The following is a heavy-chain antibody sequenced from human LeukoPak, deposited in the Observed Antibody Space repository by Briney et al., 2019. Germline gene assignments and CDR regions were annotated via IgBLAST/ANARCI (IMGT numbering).Heavy chain of an antibody. CDR3: ASDGGIDYCSGGSCFSN. CDR1: GGSISSGGYS. J-gene: IGHJ4*02. CDR2: IYHSGST. D-gene: IGHD2-15*01. V-gene: IGHV4-30-2*01. Sequence: KTSETLSLTCAVSGGSISSGGYSWSWIRQPPGKGLEWIGYIYHSGSTYYNPSLKSRVTISVDRSKNQFSPKLGSVTAADTAVYYCASDGGIDYCSGGSCFSNWGQGTLVTVSS.